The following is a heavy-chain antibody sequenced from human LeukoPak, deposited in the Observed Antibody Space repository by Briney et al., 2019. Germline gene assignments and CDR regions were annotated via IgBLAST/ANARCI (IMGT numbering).Heavy chain of an antibody. Sequence: GGSLRLSCAASGFTFSSYAMTWVRQGPGKGLEWVSDISGGGVRTYYADSVKGRFTISRDNSKNTLYLQMHSLRAEDTAVYHCAIYGGSGTNAFDMWGQGTMVTVSS. CDR2: ISGGGVRT. V-gene: IGHV3-23*01. D-gene: IGHD5-12*01. CDR3: AIYGGSGTNAFDM. J-gene: IGHJ3*02. CDR1: GFTFSSYA.